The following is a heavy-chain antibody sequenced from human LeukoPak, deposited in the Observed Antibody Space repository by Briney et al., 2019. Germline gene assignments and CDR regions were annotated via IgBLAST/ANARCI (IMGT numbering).Heavy chain of an antibody. Sequence: ASVKVSCKASGYTFTGYYMHWVRQAPGQGLEWMGWINPNSGGTNYAQKFQGRVTMTRDTSISTAYMELSRLRSDDTAVYYCARDLVVVVAATRSSGWFDPWGQGTLVIVSS. CDR3: ARDLVVVVAATRSSGWFDP. CDR2: INPNSGGT. V-gene: IGHV1-2*02. J-gene: IGHJ5*02. CDR1: GYTFTGYY. D-gene: IGHD2-15*01.